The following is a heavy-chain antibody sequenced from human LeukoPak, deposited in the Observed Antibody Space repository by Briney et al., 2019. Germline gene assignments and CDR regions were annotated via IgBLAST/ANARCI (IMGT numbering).Heavy chain of an antibody. CDR1: GGSFSGYY. CDR3: ARVSYSGSHLDY. CDR2: INHSGST. D-gene: IGHD1-26*01. Sequence: SETLSLTCAVYGGSFSGYYWSWIRQPPGKGLEWIGEINHSGSTNYNPSLKSRVTISVDTSKNQFSLKLSSVTAADTAVYYCARVSYSGSHLDYWGQGTLVTVSS. J-gene: IGHJ4*02. V-gene: IGHV4-34*01.